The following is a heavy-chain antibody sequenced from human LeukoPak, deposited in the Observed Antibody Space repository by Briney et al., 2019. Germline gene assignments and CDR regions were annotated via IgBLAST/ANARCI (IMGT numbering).Heavy chain of an antibody. CDR1: GGSISSGSYY. V-gene: IGHV4-61*02. CDR3: ARSEPAYRSRWYFDY. D-gene: IGHD3-16*02. CDR2: IYTSGST. Sequence: SQTLSLTCTVSGGSISSGSYYWSWIRQPAGKGLEWIGRIYTSGSTNYNPSLKSRVTISVDTSKNQFSLKLSSVTAADTAVYYCARSEPAYRSRWYFDYWGQGTLVTVSS. J-gene: IGHJ4*02.